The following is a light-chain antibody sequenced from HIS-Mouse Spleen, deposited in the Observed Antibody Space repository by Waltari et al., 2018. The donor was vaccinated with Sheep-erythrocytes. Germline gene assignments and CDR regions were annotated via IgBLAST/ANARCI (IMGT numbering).Light chain of an antibody. Sequence: QSALTQPPSASGSPGQSVTIPCTGTSSHVGGSNYVSWYQPHPAKAPKLMIYEVSKRPSGVPDRFSGSKSGNTASLTVSGLQAEDEADYYCSSYAGSNNWVFGGGTKLTVL. V-gene: IGLV2-8*01. CDR3: SSYAGSNNWV. CDR1: SSHVGGSNY. CDR2: EVS. J-gene: IGLJ3*02.